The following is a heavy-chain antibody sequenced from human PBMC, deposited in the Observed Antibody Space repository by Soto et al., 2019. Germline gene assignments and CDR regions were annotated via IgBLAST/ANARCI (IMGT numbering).Heavy chain of an antibody. Sequence: SETLSLTCTVSGGSISSGGYYWSWIRQHPGKGLEWIGYIYYSGSTYYNPSLKSRVTISVDTSKNQFSLKLSSVTAADTAVYYCARDLSYYEFWSGYYTPRGWFDPWGQGTLVTVSS. CDR2: IYYSGST. D-gene: IGHD3-3*01. CDR1: GGSISSGGYY. V-gene: IGHV4-31*03. J-gene: IGHJ5*02. CDR3: ARDLSYYEFWSGYYTPRGWFDP.